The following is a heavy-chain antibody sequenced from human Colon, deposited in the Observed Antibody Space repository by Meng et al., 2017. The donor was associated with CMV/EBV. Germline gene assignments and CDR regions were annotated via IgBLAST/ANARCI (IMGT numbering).Heavy chain of an antibody. CDR3: ATGGAAQSSTNRNHFDY. J-gene: IGHJ4*02. Sequence: SVKVSCKASGDTFNNYAISWVRQAPGQGLEWVGGIVPIVSRTNYAQKFQGRVTITADKSTSTAYMELSSLRSEDTAVYFCATGGAAQSSTNRNHFDYWGQGTPVTVSS. CDR2: IVPIVSRT. D-gene: IGHD1-26*01. V-gene: IGHV1-69*10. CDR1: GDTFNNYA.